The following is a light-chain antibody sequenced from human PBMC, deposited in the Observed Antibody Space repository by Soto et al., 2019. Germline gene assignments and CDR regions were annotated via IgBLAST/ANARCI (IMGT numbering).Light chain of an antibody. CDR1: QSVNNW. V-gene: IGKV1-5*01. CDR3: QQYNSYWT. J-gene: IGKJ1*01. CDR2: DAS. Sequence: DIQMTQYPSTLSASVGARVTISCRASQSVNNWLAWYQRKPGQAPKLLVHDASTLESGIPSRFSGSGSGTEFTLTISSLQPDDFATDYCQQYNSYWTFGQGTKVEIK.